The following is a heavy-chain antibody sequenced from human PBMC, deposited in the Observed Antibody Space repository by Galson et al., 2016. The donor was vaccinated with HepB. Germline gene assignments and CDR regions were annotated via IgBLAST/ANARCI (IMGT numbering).Heavy chain of an antibody. Sequence: SLRLSCAASGFTFSDYYMSWIRQAPGKGLEWISYISGSGSTIYCADSVKGRFTISRDNAKNSLYLQMNSLRAEDTAVYYCARDLTVTGYSHGSGYWGQGTLVTVSS. J-gene: IGHJ4*02. CDR3: ARDLTVTGYSHGSGY. CDR2: ISGSGSTI. CDR1: GFTFSDYY. D-gene: IGHD5-18*01. V-gene: IGHV3-11*04.